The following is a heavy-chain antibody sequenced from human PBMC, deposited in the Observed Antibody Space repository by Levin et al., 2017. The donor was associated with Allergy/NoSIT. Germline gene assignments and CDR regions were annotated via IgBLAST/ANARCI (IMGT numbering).Heavy chain of an antibody. D-gene: IGHD3-22*01. V-gene: IGHV3-30*07. CDR2: ISHDGNTD. Sequence: QAGGSLRLSCVVSGLTFNDFALYWVRQAPGKGLAWVAYISHDGNTDDYADSVKGRFTVSRDNSKNTLYLQIHSPTVEDTAVYYCASPPNPYYFDSSGYYDFFDSWGQGTLVTVSS. J-gene: IGHJ5*01. CDR1: GLTFNDFA. CDR3: ASPPNPYYFDSSGYYDFFDS.